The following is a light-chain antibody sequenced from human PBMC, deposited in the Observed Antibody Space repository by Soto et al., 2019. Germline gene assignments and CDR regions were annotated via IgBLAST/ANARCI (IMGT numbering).Light chain of an antibody. CDR2: EVT. J-gene: IGLJ1*01. CDR3: SSYAGSNNFV. Sequence: HSALTQPGRVSVSPWQAVTASCTGTSSDIGGYYYVSWYQQHPGKAPKLIIYEVTKRPSGVPDRFSGSKSGNTASLTVSGLQAQDEADYYCSSYAGSNNFVFGAGTKVTVL. V-gene: IGLV2-8*01. CDR1: SSDIGGYYY.